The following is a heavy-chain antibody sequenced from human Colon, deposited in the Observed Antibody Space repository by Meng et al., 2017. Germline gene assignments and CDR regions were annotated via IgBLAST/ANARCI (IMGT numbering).Heavy chain of an antibody. CDR1: GYTFSNYE. J-gene: IGHJ4*02. CDR3: ARGGAPPYYFDY. D-gene: IGHD1-26*01. CDR2: MNPDSGKT. Sequence: QVQLVQSGADVKKPGASVRVSCETSGYTFSNYEVNWVRQASGHGLEWMGWMNPDSGKTGYAHKFQGRVTLTRDTSTGTAYMELTSLTPDDTAVYYCARGGAPPYYFDYWGQGTLVTVSS. V-gene: IGHV1-8*02.